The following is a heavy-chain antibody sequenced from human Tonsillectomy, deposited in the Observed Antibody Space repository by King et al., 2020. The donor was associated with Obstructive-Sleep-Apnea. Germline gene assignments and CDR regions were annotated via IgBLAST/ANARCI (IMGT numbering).Heavy chain of an antibody. CDR2: ISYDGSNK. Sequence: QLVQSGGGVVQPGRSLRLSCAASGFTFSSYAMHWVRQAPGKGLEWVAVISYDGSNKYYADSVKGRFTISRDNSKNTLYLQMNSLRAEDTAVYYWSRDGPLPLVIIPFFDYWGQGTLVTVSS. CDR1: GFTFSSYA. V-gene: IGHV3-30*04. CDR3: SRDGPLPLVIIPFFDY. J-gene: IGHJ4*02. D-gene: IGHD3-9*01.